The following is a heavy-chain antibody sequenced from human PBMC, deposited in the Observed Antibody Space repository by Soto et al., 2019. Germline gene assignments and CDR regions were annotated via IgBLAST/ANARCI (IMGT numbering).Heavy chain of an antibody. D-gene: IGHD3-10*01. V-gene: IGHV4-59*01. CDR1: SGPISSYN. CDR2: INYSGST. Sequence: SETLSLTCPVSSGPISSYNWNWVRQHPGKGIEWIGFINYSGSTHYNPSLKSRVTISLDTSKNKFSLKLYYVTAADPAVYYCARENYYARDYWGPETRVTVSS. J-gene: IGHJ4*02. CDR3: ARENYYARDY.